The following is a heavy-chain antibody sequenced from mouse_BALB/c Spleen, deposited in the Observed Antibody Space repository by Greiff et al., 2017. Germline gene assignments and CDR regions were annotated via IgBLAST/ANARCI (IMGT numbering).Heavy chain of an antibody. D-gene: IGHD3-3*01. CDR3: ARHWTGDYYFDY. V-gene: IGHV7-3*02. Sequence: VQLKESGGGLVQPGGSLRLSCATSGFTFTAYYMSWVRQPPGKALEWLGFIRNKANGYTTEYSASVKGRFTISRDNSQSILYLQLNTLRAEDSATYCCARHWTGDYYFDYWGQGTTLTVSS. CDR1: GFTFTAYY. CDR2: IRNKANGYTT. J-gene: IGHJ2*01.